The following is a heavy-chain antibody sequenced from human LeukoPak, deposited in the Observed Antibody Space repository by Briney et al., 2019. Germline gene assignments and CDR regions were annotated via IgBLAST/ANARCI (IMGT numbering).Heavy chain of an antibody. CDR2: IYHSGST. CDR1: GYSISSGYY. D-gene: IGHD3-22*01. Sequence: SETLSLTCAVSGYSISSGYYWGWIRQPPGKGLEWIGSIYHSGSTYYNPSLKSRVTISVDTSKNQFSLKLSSVTAADTAVYYCARENDSSGYSGYHFDYWGQGTLVTVSS. V-gene: IGHV4-38-2*02. CDR3: ARENDSSGYSGYHFDY. J-gene: IGHJ4*02.